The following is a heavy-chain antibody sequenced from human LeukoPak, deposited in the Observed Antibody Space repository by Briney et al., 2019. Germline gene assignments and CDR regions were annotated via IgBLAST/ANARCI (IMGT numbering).Heavy chain of an antibody. J-gene: IGHJ6*02. D-gene: IGHD2-15*01. CDR2: ISYDGSNK. Sequence: PGGSLRLSCAASGFTFSNAWMSWVRQAPGKGLEWVAVISYDGSNKYYADSVKGRFTISRDNSKNTLYLQMNSLRAEDTAVYYCARDLGYCSGGSCYHYYYGMDVWGQGTTVTVSS. CDR1: GFTFSNAW. CDR3: ARDLGYCSGGSCYHYYYGMDV. V-gene: IGHV3-30-3*01.